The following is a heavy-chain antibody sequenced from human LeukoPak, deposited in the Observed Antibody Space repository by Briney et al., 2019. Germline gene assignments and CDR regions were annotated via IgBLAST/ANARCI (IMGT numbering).Heavy chain of an antibody. CDR3: ANQLIAVAGSHDY. D-gene: IGHD6-19*01. V-gene: IGHV3-23*01. Sequence: PGGSLRLSCAASGFTFSSYAMSWVRQAPGKGLEWVSAISGSGGSTYYADSVKGRFTISRDNSKNTLFLQMNSLRAEDTAVYYCANQLIAVAGSHDYWGQGTLVTVSS. J-gene: IGHJ4*02. CDR1: GFTFSSYA. CDR2: ISGSGGST.